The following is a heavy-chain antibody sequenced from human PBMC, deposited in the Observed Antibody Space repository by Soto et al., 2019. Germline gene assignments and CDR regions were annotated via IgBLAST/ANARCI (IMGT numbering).Heavy chain of an antibody. CDR3: ARTGVGYSTGRRGWFDP. J-gene: IGHJ5*02. CDR2: MNPNSGNT. Sequence: QVQLVQSGAEVKKPGASVKVSCKASGYTFTSYDINWVRQATGQGLEWMGWMNPNSGNTGYAQKFQGGVTTPRNTATSTAYMELSRLRSEDTAVYYCARTGVGYSTGRRGWFDPWGQGTLVTVSS. CDR1: GYTFTSYD. V-gene: IGHV1-8*01. D-gene: IGHD5-18*01.